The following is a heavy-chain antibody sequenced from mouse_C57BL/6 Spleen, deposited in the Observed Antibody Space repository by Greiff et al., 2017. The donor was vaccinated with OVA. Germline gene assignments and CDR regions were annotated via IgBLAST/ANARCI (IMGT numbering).Heavy chain of an antibody. V-gene: IGHV1-61*01. CDR2: IYPSDSET. CDR1: GYTFTSYW. D-gene: IGHD2-1*01. CDR3: ARGDYGNYYFDY. Sequence: QVHVKQPGAELVRPGSSVKLSCKASGYTFTSYWMDWVKQRPGQGLEWIGNIYPSDSETHYNQKFKDKATLTVDKSSSTAYMQLSSLTSEDSAVYYCARGDYGNYYFDYWGQGTTLTVSS. J-gene: IGHJ2*01.